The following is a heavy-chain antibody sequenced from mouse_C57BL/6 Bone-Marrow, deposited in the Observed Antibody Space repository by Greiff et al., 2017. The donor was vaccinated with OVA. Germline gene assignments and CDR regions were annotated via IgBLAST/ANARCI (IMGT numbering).Heavy chain of an antibody. V-gene: IGHV5-6*01. CDR2: ISSGGSYT. CDR1: GFTFSSYG. J-gene: IGHJ3*01. D-gene: IGHD1-1*01. CDR3: ARGGYYGSSLAY. Sequence: VQLKESGGDLVKPGGSLKLSCAASGFTFSSYGMSWVRQTPDKRLEWVATISSGGSYTYYPDSGKGRFTISRDNAKNTLYLQRSSLKSEDTAMYYCARGGYYGSSLAYWGQGTLVTVSA.